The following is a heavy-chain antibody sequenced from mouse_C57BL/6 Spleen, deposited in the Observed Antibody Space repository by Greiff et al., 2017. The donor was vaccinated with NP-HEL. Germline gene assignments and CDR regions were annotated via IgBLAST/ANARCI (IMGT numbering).Heavy chain of an antibody. CDR1: GYAFTNYL. D-gene: IGHD2-1*01. V-gene: IGHV1-54*01. CDR3: ARRRYGNYVDYAMDY. J-gene: IGHJ4*01. Sequence: QVHVKQSGAELVRPGTSVKVSCKASGYAFTNYLIEWVKQRPGQGLEWIGVINPGSGGTNYNEKFKGKATLTADKSSSTAYMQLSSLTSEDSAVYFCARRRYGNYVDYAMDYWGQGTSVTVSS. CDR2: INPGSGGT.